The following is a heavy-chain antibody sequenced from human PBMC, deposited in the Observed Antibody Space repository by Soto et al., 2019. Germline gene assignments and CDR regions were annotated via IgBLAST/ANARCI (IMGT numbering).Heavy chain of an antibody. Sequence: QVQLQQWGAGLLKPSETLSLTCAVFGGSVNSGNYYWSWIRQPPGKGLEWIGEMSHSGGTHFNPSLKSRATIAVDTSQNQSSLKMSSVTAADPALYYCARVERGTATTVVDAFDIWGPGKMVTVPS. D-gene: IGHD1-1*01. CDR2: MSHSGGT. CDR3: ARVERGTATTVVDAFDI. J-gene: IGHJ3*02. V-gene: IGHV4-34*01. CDR1: GGSVNSGNYY.